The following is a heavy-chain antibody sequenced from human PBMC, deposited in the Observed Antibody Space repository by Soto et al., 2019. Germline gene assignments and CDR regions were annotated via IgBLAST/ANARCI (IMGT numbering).Heavy chain of an antibody. J-gene: IGHJ4*02. CDR2: ISGSGDST. CDR1: GFTFSSND. Sequence: LRLSCSASGFTFSSNDMSWVRQAPGKGLEWVSTISGSGDSTYYADSVKGRFTISRDNSKNTLYLQVNSLRAEDTDVYYCATPPYWFNSGWYMGFDYWGQGNLVTVSS. V-gene: IGHV3-23*01. CDR3: ATPPYWFNSGWYMGFDY. D-gene: IGHD6-19*01.